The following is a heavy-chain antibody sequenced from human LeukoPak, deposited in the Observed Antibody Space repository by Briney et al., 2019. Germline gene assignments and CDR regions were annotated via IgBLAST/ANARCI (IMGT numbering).Heavy chain of an antibody. CDR1: EFTFSSYG. CDR2: ISYDGSNK. V-gene: IGHV3-30*18. CDR3: AKVTTLYYYYGMDV. D-gene: IGHD4-11*01. J-gene: IGHJ6*02. Sequence: PGRSLILSCAATEFTFSSYGMHSVHQPPSKGLEWVAVISYDGSNKYYADSVKGRFTISRDNSKNTLYLQMNSLRAEDTAVYYCAKVTTLYYYYGMDVWGQGTTVTVSS.